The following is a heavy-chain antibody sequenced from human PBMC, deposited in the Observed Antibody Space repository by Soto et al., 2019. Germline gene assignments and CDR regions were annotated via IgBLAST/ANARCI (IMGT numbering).Heavy chain of an antibody. CDR1: GYTFTAYY. Sequence: QVQLVQSGAEVKEPGDSVRVSCEASGYTFTAYYIHWVQQAPGQGLEWMGWINTKFGDTTYAQDFQGRVSMTSDMSISTVYMELSRLTAGDTAIYYCASNLDYYYGPGSGNGHGFWGQGATVTVFS. CDR2: INTKFGDT. J-gene: IGHJ6*02. CDR3: ASNLDYYYGPGSGNGHGF. D-gene: IGHD3-10*01. V-gene: IGHV1-2*02.